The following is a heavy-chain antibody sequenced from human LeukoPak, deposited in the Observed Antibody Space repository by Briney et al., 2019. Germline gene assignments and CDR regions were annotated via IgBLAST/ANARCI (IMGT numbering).Heavy chain of an antibody. CDR2: MNPNSGNT. Sequence: ASVKVSCKASGYTFTSYDINWVRQATGQGLEWMGWMNPNSGNTGYAQKFQGRVTMTRNTSISTAYMELSSLRSEDTAVYYCARDRRGGWIQLWLLPDYWGQGTLVTVSS. J-gene: IGHJ4*02. D-gene: IGHD5-18*01. CDR1: GYTFTSYD. V-gene: IGHV1-8*01. CDR3: ARDRRGGWIQLWLLPDY.